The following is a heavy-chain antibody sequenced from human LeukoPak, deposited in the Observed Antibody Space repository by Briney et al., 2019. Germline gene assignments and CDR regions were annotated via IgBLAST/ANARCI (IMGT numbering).Heavy chain of an antibody. Sequence: SVKVSCKASGYTFTGYDINWVRQATGQGLEWMGWMNPNSGNTGYAQKFQGRVTITRNTSISTAYMELSSLRSEDTAVYYCARVGDFWSGYYMSWGQGTLVTVSS. D-gene: IGHD3-3*01. CDR1: GYTFTGYD. CDR2: MNPNSGNT. J-gene: IGHJ5*02. CDR3: ARVGDFWSGYYMS. V-gene: IGHV1-8*03.